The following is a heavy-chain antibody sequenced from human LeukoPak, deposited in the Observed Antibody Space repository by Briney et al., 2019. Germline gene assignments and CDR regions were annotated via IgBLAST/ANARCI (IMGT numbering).Heavy chain of an antibody. Sequence: ASETLSLTCTVSGGSISSYYWSWIRQPPGKGLEWIGYIYYSGSTNYNPSLKSRVTISVDTSKNQFSLKLSSVTAADTAVYYCARDNFYYGSGSNYYYYGMDVWGQGTTVTVSS. J-gene: IGHJ6*02. CDR1: GGSISSYY. D-gene: IGHD3-10*01. CDR3: ARDNFYYGSGSNYYYYGMDV. V-gene: IGHV4-59*12. CDR2: IYYSGST.